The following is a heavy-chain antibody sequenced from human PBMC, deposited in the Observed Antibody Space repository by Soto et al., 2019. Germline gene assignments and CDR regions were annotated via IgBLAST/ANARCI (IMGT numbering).Heavy chain of an antibody. CDR1: GFSLNTDGEG. V-gene: IGHV2-5*02. CDR2: IYWDDDE. CDR3: AHSRNLITDDAQVGDFDY. J-gene: IGHJ4*02. D-gene: IGHD3-10*01. Sequence: QITLKESGPTQVTPTRSLTLTCSFSGFSLNTDGEGVGWVRQPPGEALEWLALIYWDDDERYSPSLKTRLTITKVPSKNQVVLIMTNMDPVDTATYYCAHSRNLITDDAQVGDFDYWGQGTLVTVSS.